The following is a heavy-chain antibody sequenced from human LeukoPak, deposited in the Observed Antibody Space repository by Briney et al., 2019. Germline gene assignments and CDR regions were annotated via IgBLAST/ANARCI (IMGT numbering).Heavy chain of an antibody. CDR2: IYTSGST. J-gene: IGHJ5*02. Sequence: PSETLSLICTVSGGSISSYYWSWIRQPAGKGLEWIGRIYTSGSTNYNPSLKSRVTMSVDTSKDQFSLKLSSVTAADTAVYYCARERANYYGSGSYLGWFDPWGQGTLVTVSS. CDR1: GGSISSYY. V-gene: IGHV4-4*07. D-gene: IGHD3-10*01. CDR3: ARERANYYGSGSYLGWFDP.